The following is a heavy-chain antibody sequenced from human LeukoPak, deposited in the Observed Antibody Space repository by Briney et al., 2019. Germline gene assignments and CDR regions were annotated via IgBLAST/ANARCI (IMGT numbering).Heavy chain of an antibody. CDR1: GYTFTNYG. J-gene: IGHJ5*02. CDR2: ISAYSGDT. V-gene: IGHV1-18*01. D-gene: IGHD3-3*01. Sequence: VASVKVSCRASGYTFTNYGISWVRQAPGQGLEWMGWISAYSGDTNYAQNLQGRVTMTTDPSTSTAYMELRSLRSDDTAVYYCARDDHRMTGRITIFPAFDPWGQGTLVTVSS. CDR3: ARDDHRMTGRITIFPAFDP.